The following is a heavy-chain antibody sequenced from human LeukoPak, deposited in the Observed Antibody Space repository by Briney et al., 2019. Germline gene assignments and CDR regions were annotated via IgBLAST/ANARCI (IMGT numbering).Heavy chain of an antibody. Sequence: SETLSLTCTVSGGSISSSSYYWGWIRQPPGKGLEWSGSIYYSGSTYYNPSLKSRVTISVDTSKNQFSLKLSSVTAADTAVYCCAVGTIFNWFDPWGQGTLVTVSS. D-gene: IGHD1/OR15-1a*01. CDR3: AVGTIFNWFDP. J-gene: IGHJ5*02. CDR2: IYYSGST. V-gene: IGHV4-39*07. CDR1: GGSISSSSYY.